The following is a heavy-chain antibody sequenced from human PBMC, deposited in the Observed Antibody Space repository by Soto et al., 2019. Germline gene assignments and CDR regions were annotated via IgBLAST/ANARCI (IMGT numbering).Heavy chain of an antibody. CDR3: ARDYDILTGYGGMDV. CDR1: GGSISSGDYY. J-gene: IGHJ6*02. D-gene: IGHD3-9*01. V-gene: IGHV4-30-4*01. CDR2: IYYSGST. Sequence: PSETLSLTCTVSGGSISSGDYYWSWIRQPPGKGLEWIGYIYYSGSTYYNPSLKSRVTISVDTSKNQFSLKLSSVTAADTAVYYGARDYDILTGYGGMDVWGQGTTVTVSS.